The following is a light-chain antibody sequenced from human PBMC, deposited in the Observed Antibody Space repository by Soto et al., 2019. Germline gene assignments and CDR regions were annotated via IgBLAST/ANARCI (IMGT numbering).Light chain of an antibody. CDR1: SSDVGKYDR. J-gene: IGLJ1*01. V-gene: IGLV2-18*02. CDR2: EVT. Sequence: QSVLTQPPSVSGSPGQSVTISCTGTSSDVGKYDRVSWYQQPPGTAPKLIIYEVTNRPSGVPARFSGSKSGNTASLTISGLQAEYEADYYCSSYYSTSRYVFGAGTKVTVL. CDR3: SSYYSTSRYV.